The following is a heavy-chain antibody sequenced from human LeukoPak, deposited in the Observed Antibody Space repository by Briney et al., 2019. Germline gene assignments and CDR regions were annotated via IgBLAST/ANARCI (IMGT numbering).Heavy chain of an antibody. V-gene: IGHV4-39*01. CDR1: GGSISSSSYY. D-gene: IGHD3-3*01. J-gene: IGHJ4*02. CDR3: ARHWSFWFLVPRYFDY. CDR2: IYYSGST. Sequence: PSEPLSLTCTVSGGSISSSSYYWGWIRQPPGKGLEWIGSIYYSGSTYYNPSLKSRVTISVDTSKNQFSLKLSSVTAADTAVYYCARHWSFWFLVPRYFDYWGQGTLVTVSS.